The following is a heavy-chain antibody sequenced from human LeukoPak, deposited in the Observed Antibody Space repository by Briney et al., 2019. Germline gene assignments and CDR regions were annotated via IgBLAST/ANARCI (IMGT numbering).Heavy chain of an antibody. CDR1: GFTFSSYW. D-gene: IGHD3-16*02. Sequence: GGSLRLSWAASGFTFSSYWMHWVRQAPGKGLVWVSRINSDGSSISYADSVKGRFTISRDNAKNTLYLQMNSLRAEDTAVYYCAIRRYLAGFDYWGQGTLVTVSS. J-gene: IGHJ4*02. CDR3: AIRRYLAGFDY. CDR2: INSDGSSI. V-gene: IGHV3-74*01.